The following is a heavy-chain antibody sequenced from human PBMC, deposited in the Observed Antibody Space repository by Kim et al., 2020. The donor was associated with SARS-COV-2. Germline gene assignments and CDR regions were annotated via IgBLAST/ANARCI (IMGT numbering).Heavy chain of an antibody. J-gene: IGHJ6*02. Sequence: QKLQGRVTMTTDTSTSTAYMELRSLRSDDTAVYYCARRGRYYSYYYGMDVWGQGTTVTVSS. D-gene: IGHD3-10*01. CDR3: ARRGRYYSYYYGMDV. V-gene: IGHV1-18*01.